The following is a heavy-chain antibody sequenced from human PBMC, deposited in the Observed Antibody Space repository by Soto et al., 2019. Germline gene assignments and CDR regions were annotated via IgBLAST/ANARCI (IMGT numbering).Heavy chain of an antibody. D-gene: IGHD3-16*02. Sequence: QVQLVQSGAEVKKPGASVRLSCKVSGKSFDNFAVHWVRQPPGQRPEWMGRINVGDDKTKYSEKFQGRVIVSYDTSATTAYMELRALSSEDTAVYYCARAKYDYIWGSYHPFDQWAQGAQVTVAS. V-gene: IGHV1-3*01. CDR1: GKSFDNFA. CDR2: INVGDDKT. CDR3: ARAKYDYIWGSYHPFDQ. J-gene: IGHJ4*02.